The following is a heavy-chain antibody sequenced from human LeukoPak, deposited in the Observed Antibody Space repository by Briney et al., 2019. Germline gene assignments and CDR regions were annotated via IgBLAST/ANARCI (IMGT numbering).Heavy chain of an antibody. V-gene: IGHV4-34*01. D-gene: IGHD3-3*01. CDR2: INHSGST. CDR3: ARVSISLFGVVTAHFDS. J-gene: IGHJ4*02. Sequence: SETLSLTCAVYGGSFSGYYWSWIRQPPGKGLEWIGEINHSGSTNYNPSLKSRVTISVDTSKNQFSLKLRSVTTADTAVYYCARVSISLFGVVTAHFDSWGQGTLVAVSS. CDR1: GGSFSGYY.